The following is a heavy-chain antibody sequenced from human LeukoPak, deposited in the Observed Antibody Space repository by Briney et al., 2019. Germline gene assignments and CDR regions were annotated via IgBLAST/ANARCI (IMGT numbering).Heavy chain of an antibody. D-gene: IGHD1-26*01. CDR3: ARAWELLHPLGY. CDR2: IIPIFGTA. J-gene: IGHJ4*02. V-gene: IGHV1-69*13. CDR1: GATFSSYA. Sequence: GASVKVSCKASGATFSSYAISWVRQAPGQGLEWMGGIIPIFGTANYAQKFQGRVTITADESTSTAYMELSSLRSEDTAVYYCARAWELLHPLGYWGQGTLVTVSS.